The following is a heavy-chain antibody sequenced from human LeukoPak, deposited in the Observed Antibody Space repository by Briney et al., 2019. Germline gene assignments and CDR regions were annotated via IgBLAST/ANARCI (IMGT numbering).Heavy chain of an antibody. CDR2: IYSGGST. V-gene: IGHV3-66*01. Sequence: PGGSLRLSCAASGFTFSSYWMHWVRQAPGKGLEWVSVIYSGGSTYYADSVKGRFTISRDNSKNTLYLQMNSLRAEDTAVYYCVRGLPQRFWGQGTMVIVSS. CDR1: GFTFSSYW. J-gene: IGHJ3*01. CDR3: VRGLPQRF.